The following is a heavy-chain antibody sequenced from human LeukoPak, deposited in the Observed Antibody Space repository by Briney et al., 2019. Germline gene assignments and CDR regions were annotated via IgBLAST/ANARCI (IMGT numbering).Heavy chain of an antibody. J-gene: IGHJ4*02. CDR3: ATAGIAAAAPDY. D-gene: IGHD6-13*01. Sequence: ASVKVSCKVSGYTLTELSMHWVRQAPGKGLEWMGGFDPEDGETIYAQKFQGRVTMTEDTSTDTAYMELSSLRSEDTAVYYCATAGIAAAAPDYWGQGTLVTVSS. CDR2: FDPEDGET. V-gene: IGHV1-24*01. CDR1: GYTLTELS.